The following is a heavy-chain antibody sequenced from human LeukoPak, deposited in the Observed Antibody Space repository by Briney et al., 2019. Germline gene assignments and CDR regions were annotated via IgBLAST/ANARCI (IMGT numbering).Heavy chain of an antibody. V-gene: IGHV3-21*04. CDR1: GFTFSSYS. CDR3: ARDTRHRYCSSTNCYRGWFDP. Sequence: KPGGSLRLSCAASGFTFSSYSMNWVRQAPGKGLGWVSSISSSSSYIYYADSVKGRFTISRDNAKNSLYLQMNSLRAEDTAVYYCARDTRHRYCSSTNCYRGWFDPWGQGTLVTVSS. D-gene: IGHD2-2*01. CDR2: ISSSSSYI. J-gene: IGHJ5*02.